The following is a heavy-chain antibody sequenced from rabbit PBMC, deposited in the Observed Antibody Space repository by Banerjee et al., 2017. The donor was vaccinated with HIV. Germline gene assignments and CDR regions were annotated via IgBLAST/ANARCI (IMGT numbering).Heavy chain of an antibody. Sequence: QSLEESGGDLVKPGASLTLTCTASGFSFSNKYVMCWVRQAPGKGLEWIACINTSSGSTAYASRAKGRFTISKTSSTTVTLQMTSLTAADTATYFCAGVSFAFNLWGPGTLVTVS. CDR3: AGVSFAFNL. J-gene: IGHJ4*01. CDR1: GFSFSNKYV. CDR2: INTSSGST. V-gene: IGHV1S40*01.